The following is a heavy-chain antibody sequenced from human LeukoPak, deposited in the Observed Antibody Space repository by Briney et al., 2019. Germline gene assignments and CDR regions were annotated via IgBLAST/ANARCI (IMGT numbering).Heavy chain of an antibody. CDR2: IYYSGST. Sequence: PGGSLRLSCAASGFTFSSYWMSWIRQPPGKGLEWIGYIYYSGSTNYNPSLKSRVTISVDTSKNQFSLKLSSVTAADTAVYYCARVVSGYDYNFDYWGQGTLVTVSS. D-gene: IGHD5-12*01. CDR1: GFTFSSYW. V-gene: IGHV4-59*08. CDR3: ARVVSGYDYNFDY. J-gene: IGHJ4*02.